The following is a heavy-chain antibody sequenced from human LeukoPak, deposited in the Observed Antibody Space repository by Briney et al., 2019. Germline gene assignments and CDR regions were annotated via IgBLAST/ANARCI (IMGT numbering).Heavy chain of an antibody. V-gene: IGHV3-21*01. J-gene: IGHJ4*02. CDR2: ISSSSSYI. CDR3: ARDGSQWLVPVAFDY. D-gene: IGHD6-19*01. CDR1: GFTFSSYS. Sequence: PGGSLRLSCAASGFTFSSYSMNWVRQAPGKGLEWVSSISSSSSYIYYADSVKGRFTISRDNAKNSLYLQMNSLRAEDTAVYYCARDGSQWLVPVAFDYWGQGTLVTVSS.